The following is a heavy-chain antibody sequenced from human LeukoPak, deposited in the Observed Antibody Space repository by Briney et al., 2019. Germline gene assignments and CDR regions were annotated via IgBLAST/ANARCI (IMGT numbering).Heavy chain of an antibody. J-gene: IGHJ6*03. CDR1: GFTFSSYS. CDR3: AKDDSVVNDYMDV. Sequence: PGGSLRLSCAASGFTFSSYSMNWVRQAPGKGLEWVSSISSSSSYIYYADSVKGRFTISRDNAKNSLYLQMNSLRAEDTAVYYCAKDDSVVNDYMDVWGKGTTVTVSS. V-gene: IGHV3-21*01. CDR2: ISSSSSYI. D-gene: IGHD3-22*01.